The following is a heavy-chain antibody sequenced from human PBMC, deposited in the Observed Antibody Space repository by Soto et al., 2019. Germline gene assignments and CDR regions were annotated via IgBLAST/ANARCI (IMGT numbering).Heavy chain of an antibody. D-gene: IGHD6-13*01. J-gene: IGHJ5*02. Sequence: QVQLVESGAEVKKPGSSVKVSCKASGGTFSSYTISWVRQAPGQGLEWMGRIIPILGIANYAQKFQGRVTITADKSTSTAYMELSSLSSEDTAVYYCARDSEWQLVLEGWFDPWGQGTLVTVSS. CDR2: IIPILGIA. CDR1: GGTFSSYT. V-gene: IGHV1-69*08. CDR3: ARDSEWQLVLEGWFDP.